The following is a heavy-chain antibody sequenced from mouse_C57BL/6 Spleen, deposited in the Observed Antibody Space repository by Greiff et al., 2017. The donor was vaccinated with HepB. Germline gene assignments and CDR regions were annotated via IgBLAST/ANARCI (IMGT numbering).Heavy chain of an antibody. CDR1: GFTFSNYW. CDR2: IRLKSDNYAT. V-gene: IGHV6-3*01. D-gene: IGHD3-3*01. CDR3: TEGWVYAMGY. J-gene: IGHJ4*01. Sequence: EVKLEESGGGLVQPGGSMKLSCVASGFTFSNYWMNWVRQSPEKGLEWVAQIRLKSDNYATHYAESVKGRFTISRDDSKSSVYLQMNNLRAEDTGIYYCTEGWVYAMGYWGQRTSVTVSS.